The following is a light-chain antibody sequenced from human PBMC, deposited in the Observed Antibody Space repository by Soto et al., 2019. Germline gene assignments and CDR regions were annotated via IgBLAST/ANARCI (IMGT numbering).Light chain of an antibody. Sequence: DIQMTQSPSSVSASVGDRVTITCRASQGISSWLAWFQQKPGEAPKLLIYAATSLPTGVPSRFSGSGSGTDFTLTISSLQPEDCATYYCQQGNSCPLTFGGGTKVEIK. CDR1: QGISSW. CDR3: QQGNSCPLT. J-gene: IGKJ4*01. CDR2: AAT. V-gene: IGKV1-12*01.